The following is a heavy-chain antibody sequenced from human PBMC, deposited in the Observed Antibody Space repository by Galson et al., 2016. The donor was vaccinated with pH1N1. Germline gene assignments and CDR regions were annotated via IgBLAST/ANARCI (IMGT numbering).Heavy chain of an antibody. CDR2: IIPVLGTP. Sequence: SVKVSCKASGDNFNFFAISWVRQAPGQGLEWLGGIIPVLGTPTYAQRFQGRVTITADRSTTTGYLELSSLTSEDTAVYYCARATNYYDNWFDPCGQGTLVTVSS. CDR1: GDNFNFFA. D-gene: IGHD3-10*01. CDR3: ARATNYYDNWFDP. V-gene: IGHV1-69*10. J-gene: IGHJ5*02.